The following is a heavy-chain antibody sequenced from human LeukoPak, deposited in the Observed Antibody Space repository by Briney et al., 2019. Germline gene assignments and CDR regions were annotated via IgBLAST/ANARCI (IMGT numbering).Heavy chain of an antibody. V-gene: IGHV3-7*01. CDR2: IKQDGSGK. D-gene: IGHD1-7*01. CDR1: GFTFSSYW. J-gene: IGHJ4*02. Sequence: GGSLRLSCAASGFTFSSYWKSWVRQAPGKGLEWVANIKQDGSGKYYVDSVKGRFTISRDNAKNSLFLHMNSLRAEDTALYYCARENFADLFDFWGQGALVTVSS. CDR3: ARENFADLFDF.